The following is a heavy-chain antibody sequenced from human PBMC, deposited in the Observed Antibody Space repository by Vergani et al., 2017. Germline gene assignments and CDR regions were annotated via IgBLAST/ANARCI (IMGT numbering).Heavy chain of an antibody. CDR3: ARRIVVEPGIPRVDWLDP. D-gene: IGHD2-21*01. J-gene: IGHJ5*02. CDR2: VKNIIDGGAE. V-gene: IGHV3-15*06. CDR1: GLTLNTAW. Sequence: EVQLVESGGGLVKPGGSLRLACAASGLTLNTAWMSWVRQAPGRGLEWMGRVKNIIDGGAEKYAAPVKGRFTISRDDSRGTVYLQMDRLESADTAVYYCARRIVVEPGIPRVDWLDPWGPGTLVIVSS.